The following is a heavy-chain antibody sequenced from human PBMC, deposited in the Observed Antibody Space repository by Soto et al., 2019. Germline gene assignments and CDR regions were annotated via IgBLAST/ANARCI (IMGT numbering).Heavy chain of an antibody. V-gene: IGHV1-46*01. Sequence: SVKVSSKAAGDTSTSYYMHGGLRPPGEEVEWMVIINPSGGSTSYSQKFQDRVTMTRDQSTSTVYVEMGSLRSADTAVYYCARDPETRKLLIGYWGQGTLVTVSS. CDR3: ARDPETRKLLIGY. D-gene: IGHD4-17*01. CDR2: INPSGGST. J-gene: IGHJ4*02. CDR1: GDTSTSYY.